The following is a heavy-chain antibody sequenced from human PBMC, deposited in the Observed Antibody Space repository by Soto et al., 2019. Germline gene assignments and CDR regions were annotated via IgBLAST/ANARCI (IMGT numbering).Heavy chain of an antibody. V-gene: IGHV1-18*01. Sequence: QVQLVQSGAEVKKPGASVKVSCKASGYTFTSYGISWVRQAPGQGLEWMGWISAYNGNTNYAQKLQGRVTMTTDTATSTAYMELRSLRSDDTAVYYCASPGYSSSWRYYYGMDVWGQGTTVTVSS. CDR3: ASPGYSSSWRYYYGMDV. J-gene: IGHJ6*02. CDR2: ISAYNGNT. D-gene: IGHD6-13*01. CDR1: GYTFTSYG.